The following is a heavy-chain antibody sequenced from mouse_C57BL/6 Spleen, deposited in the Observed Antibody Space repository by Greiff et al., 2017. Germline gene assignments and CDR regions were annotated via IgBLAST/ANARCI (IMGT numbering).Heavy chain of an antibody. D-gene: IGHD3-1*01. V-gene: IGHV1-26*01. CDR1: GYTFTDYY. J-gene: IGHJ4*01. CDR2: INPNNGGT. Sequence: VQLQQPGPELVKPGASVKISCKASGYTFTDYYMNWVKQSHGKSLEWIGDINPNNGGTSYNQKFKGKATLTVDKSSSTAYMELRSLTSEDSAVYYCARWNSGAMDYWGQGTSVTVSS. CDR3: ARWNSGAMDY.